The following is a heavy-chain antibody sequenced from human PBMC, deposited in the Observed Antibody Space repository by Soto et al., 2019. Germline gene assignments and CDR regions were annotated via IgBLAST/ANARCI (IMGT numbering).Heavy chain of an antibody. J-gene: IGHJ6*02. D-gene: IGHD6-6*01. CDR3: AKGLGGSSNDYYYYGMDV. CDR1: GFTFSSYG. Sequence: GGSLRLSCAASGFTFSSYGMHWVRQAPGKGLEWVAVISYDGSNKYYADPVKGRFTISRDNSKNTLYLQMNSLRAEDTAVYYCAKGLGGSSNDYYYYGMDVWGQGTTVTVSS. V-gene: IGHV3-30*18. CDR2: ISYDGSNK.